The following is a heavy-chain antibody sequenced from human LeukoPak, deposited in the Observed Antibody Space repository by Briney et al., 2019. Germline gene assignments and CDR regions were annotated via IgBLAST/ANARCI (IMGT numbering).Heavy chain of an antibody. Sequence: PSETLSLTCTVSGGSISSGSYYWSWIRQPPGKGLEWIGYVYYSGGTNYNPSLKSRVTISVDTSKNQFSLKLRAVTAADTAVYYCAREGPTGTTSGWFDPWGQGTLVTVSS. CDR1: GGSISSGSYY. CDR3: AREGPTGTTSGWFDP. V-gene: IGHV4-61*01. J-gene: IGHJ5*02. D-gene: IGHD1-1*01. CDR2: VYYSGGT.